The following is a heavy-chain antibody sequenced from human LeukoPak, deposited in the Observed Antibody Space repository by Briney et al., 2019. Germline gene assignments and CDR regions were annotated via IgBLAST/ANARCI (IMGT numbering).Heavy chain of an antibody. CDR3: AKQNGYSYVGYFDY. V-gene: IGHV3-30*18. CDR1: GFTFSSYG. D-gene: IGHD5-18*01. CDR2: ISYDGSNK. J-gene: IGHJ4*02. Sequence: GGSLRLSCAASGFTFSSYGMHWVRQSPGKGLDWVAVISYDGSNKYYADSVNGRFTISRDNSKNTLYLQMNSLRAEDTAVYYCAKQNGYSYVGYFDYWGQGTLVTVSS.